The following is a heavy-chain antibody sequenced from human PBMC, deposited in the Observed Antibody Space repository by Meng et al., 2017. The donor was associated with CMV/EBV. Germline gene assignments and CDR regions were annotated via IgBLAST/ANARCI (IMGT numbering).Heavy chain of an antibody. J-gene: IGHJ1*01. CDR3: ARDPSITPGQH. V-gene: IGHV3-21*01. Sequence: GESLKISCAASGFTFSNYSMNWVRQAPGKGLEWVSSISSSSSYIYYADSVKGRFTISRDNAKNSLYLQMNSLRAEDTAVYYCARDPSITPGQHWGQGTLVTVSS. D-gene: IGHD5-24*01. CDR1: GFTFSNYS. CDR2: ISSSSSYI.